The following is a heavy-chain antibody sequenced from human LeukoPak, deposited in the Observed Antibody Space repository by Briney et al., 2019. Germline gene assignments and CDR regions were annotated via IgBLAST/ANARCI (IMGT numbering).Heavy chain of an antibody. Sequence: GGSLRLSCAASGFNLDDYGMNWVRQAPGMGLEWVSGINWNGGTTGYADSVKGRLTISRDNAKNSLYLQMNSLRAEDTALYYCARRLYDSSGYYQLYFDYWGQGTLVTVSS. CDR3: ARRLYDSSGYYQLYFDY. J-gene: IGHJ4*02. CDR2: INWNGGTT. D-gene: IGHD3-22*01. V-gene: IGHV3-20*04. CDR1: GFNLDDYG.